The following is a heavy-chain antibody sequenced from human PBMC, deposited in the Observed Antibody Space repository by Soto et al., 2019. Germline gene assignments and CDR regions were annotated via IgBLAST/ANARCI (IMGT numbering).Heavy chain of an antibody. CDR2: ISGSGGST. CDR3: AKGRSYMYIATVPAARSSPDY. CDR1: GFTFSSYA. Sequence: EVQLLESGGGLVQPGGSLRLSCAASGFTFSSYAMSWVRQAPGKGLEWVSAISGSGGSTFYADSMKGRFPISRDNAKNTLYLHMNNLRAEDTAVYYCAKGRSYMYIATVPAARSSPDYWGQGTLVTVSS. D-gene: IGHD2-2*01. J-gene: IGHJ4*02. V-gene: IGHV3-23*01.